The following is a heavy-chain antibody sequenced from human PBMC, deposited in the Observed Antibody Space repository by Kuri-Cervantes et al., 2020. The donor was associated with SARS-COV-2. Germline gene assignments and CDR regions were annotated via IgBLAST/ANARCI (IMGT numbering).Heavy chain of an antibody. V-gene: IGHV7-4-1*02. CDR1: GHTFTRYA. CDR3: ARRGAARPPEFYYYYYYIDV. CDR2: INTNTGNP. J-gene: IGHJ6*03. D-gene: IGHD6-6*01. Sequence: ASVKLSCKASGHTFTRYAMNWVRQAPGQGLEWMGWINTNTGNPTYAQGFTGRFVFSLDTSVSTAYLQISSLQAEDTAVYYCARRGAARPPEFYYYYYYIDVWGKGTTVTVSS.